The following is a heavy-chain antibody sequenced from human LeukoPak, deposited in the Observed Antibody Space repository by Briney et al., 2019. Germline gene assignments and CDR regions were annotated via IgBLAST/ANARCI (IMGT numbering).Heavy chain of an antibody. J-gene: IGHJ4*02. Sequence: GGSLRLSCAASGFTFSSYGMGWVRQAPGKGLEWVSSISGNGGRTYYADSVKGRFTISRDNSKNTVYLQMNSLRAEDTALYFCARDLGWIQFGDWGQGTLVTVSS. CDR2: ISGNGGRT. CDR1: GFTFSSYG. V-gene: IGHV3-23*01. CDR3: ARDLGWIQFGD. D-gene: IGHD5-18*01.